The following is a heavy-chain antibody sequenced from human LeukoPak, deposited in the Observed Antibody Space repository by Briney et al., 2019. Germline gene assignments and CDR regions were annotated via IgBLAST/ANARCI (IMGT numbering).Heavy chain of an antibody. D-gene: IGHD5-12*01. CDR1: GGSISSYY. Sequence: SETLSLTCTVSGGSISSYYWSWIRQPPGKGLEWIEYIYYSGSTNYNPSLKSRVTISVDTSKNQFSLKLSSVTAADTAVYYCAATIKYWFDPWGQGTLVTVSS. CDR2: IYYSGST. V-gene: IGHV4-59*01. CDR3: AATIKYWFDP. J-gene: IGHJ5*02.